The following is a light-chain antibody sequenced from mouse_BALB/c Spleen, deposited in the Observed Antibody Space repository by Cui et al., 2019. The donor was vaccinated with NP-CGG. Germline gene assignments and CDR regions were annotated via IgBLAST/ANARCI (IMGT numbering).Light chain of an antibody. CDR2: GTN. Sequence: QAVVPQAPALTTSPCETVTLTCRSSTGAITTSNYANWVQEKPDHLFTGLIGGTNNRAPGVPARFSGSLIGDKAALTITGAQTEDEAIYFCALWYSNHWVFGGGTKLTVL. J-gene: IGLJ1*01. CDR1: TGAITTSNY. CDR3: ALWYSNHWV. V-gene: IGLV1*01.